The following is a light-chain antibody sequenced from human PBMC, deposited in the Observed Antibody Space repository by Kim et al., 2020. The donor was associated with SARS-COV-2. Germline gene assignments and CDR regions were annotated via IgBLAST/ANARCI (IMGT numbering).Light chain of an antibody. Sequence: DIQMTQSPSSLPASVGDRVTIACRASQTISTYLNWYQQKSGQAPRLLIYGASTLQGGVPSRFSGSGSGTEFTLTIANVQPEDFATYYCQQSHSAPITFGQGTRLEIK. CDR1: QTISTY. CDR2: GAS. CDR3: QQSHSAPIT. J-gene: IGKJ5*01. V-gene: IGKV1-39*01.